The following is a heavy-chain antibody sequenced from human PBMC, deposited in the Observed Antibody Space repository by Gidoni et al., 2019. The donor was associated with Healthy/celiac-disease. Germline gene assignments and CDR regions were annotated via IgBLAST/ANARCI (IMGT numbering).Heavy chain of an antibody. CDR3: AKDFRSAFDI. D-gene: IGHD6-6*01. CDR1: GFTFDDYT. CDR2: ISWDGGST. J-gene: IGHJ3*02. Sequence: EVQLVESGGVVVQPGGSLRLSCAAYGFTFDDYTMHWVRQAPGKGLEWVSLISWDGGSTYYADSVKGRFTISRDNSKNALYLQMNSLRTEDTALYYCAKDFRSAFDIWGQGTMVTVSS. V-gene: IGHV3-43*01.